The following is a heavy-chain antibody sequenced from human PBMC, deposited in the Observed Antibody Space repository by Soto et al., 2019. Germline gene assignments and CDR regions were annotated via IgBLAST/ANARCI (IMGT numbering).Heavy chain of an antibody. D-gene: IGHD3-22*01. J-gene: IGHJ6*02. CDR3: ARAGSSGYYLGDYYGMDV. Sequence: SVKVSCKASGGTFSSYAISWVRQAPGQGLEWMGGIIPILGTANYAQKFQGRVTITADESTSTAYMELSSLRSEDTAVYYCARAGSSGYYLGDYYGMDVWGQGTTVTVSS. CDR2: IIPILGTA. CDR1: GGTFSSYA. V-gene: IGHV1-69*13.